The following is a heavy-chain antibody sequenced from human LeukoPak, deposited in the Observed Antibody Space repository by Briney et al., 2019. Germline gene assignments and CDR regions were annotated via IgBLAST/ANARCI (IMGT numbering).Heavy chain of an antibody. CDR2: ISWSSGNI. V-gene: IGHV3-9*01. CDR1: GFIFHDYA. CDR3: AKDFGGSGWEQIDY. Sequence: PRGSLSLSCGASGFIFHDYAMHWVRQAPGKGLEWVSGISWSSGNIGYAVSVKGRFTISRDNAKNSLYLQMNSLRAEDTALYYCAKDFGGSGWEQIDYWGQGTLVTVSS. J-gene: IGHJ4*02. D-gene: IGHD6-19*01.